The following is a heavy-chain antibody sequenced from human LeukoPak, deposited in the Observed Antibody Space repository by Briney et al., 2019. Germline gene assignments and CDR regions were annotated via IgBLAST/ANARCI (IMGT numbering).Heavy chain of an antibody. D-gene: IGHD6-13*01. V-gene: IGHV4-39*01. CDR1: GGSISSSSYY. J-gene: IGHJ6*02. CDR2: IYYSGST. Sequence: SETLSLTCTVSGGSISSSSYYWGWIRQPPGKGLEWIGSIYYSGSTYYNPSLKSRVTISVDTSNNQFSLKLSSVTAADTAVYYCATSGAAAGYYYYGMDVWGQGTTVTVSS. CDR3: ATSGAAAGYYYYGMDV.